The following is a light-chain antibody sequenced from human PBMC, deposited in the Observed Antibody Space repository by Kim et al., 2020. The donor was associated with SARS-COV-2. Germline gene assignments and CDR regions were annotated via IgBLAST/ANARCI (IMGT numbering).Light chain of an antibody. CDR1: QTGVNN. CDR2: AAS. V-gene: IGKV3-15*01. J-gene: IGKJ5*01. CDR3: QQYNDWPSIT. Sequence: SPGETATLCCRASQTGVNNLAWYQQKVGQAPRLLIYAASTRANGIADRFSGSGSGTDFTLTISSLQSEDSAIYYCQQYNDWPSITFGRGTRLEIK.